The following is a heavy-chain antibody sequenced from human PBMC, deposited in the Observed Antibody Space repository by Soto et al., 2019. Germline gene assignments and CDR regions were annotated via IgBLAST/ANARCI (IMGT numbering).Heavy chain of an antibody. V-gene: IGHV1-69*13. Sequence: SVKVSCKASGGTFSSYAISWVRQAPGQGLEWMGGIIPIFGTANYAQKFQGRVTITADESTSTAYMELSSLRSEDTAVYYCARDLLAYCGGDCSPNWFDPWGQGTLVTV. CDR2: IIPIFGTA. J-gene: IGHJ5*02. D-gene: IGHD2-21*02. CDR3: ARDLLAYCGGDCSPNWFDP. CDR1: GGTFSSYA.